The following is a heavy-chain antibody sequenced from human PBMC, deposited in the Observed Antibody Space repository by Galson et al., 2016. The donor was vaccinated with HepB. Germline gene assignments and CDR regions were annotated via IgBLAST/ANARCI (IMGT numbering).Heavy chain of an antibody. CDR2: LYSSGSA. CDR1: GGSITSGNSS. V-gene: IGHV4-61*02. CDR3: ARERVGISGVVWFAEGFDS. D-gene: IGHD3-10*01. J-gene: IGHJ4*02. Sequence: TLSLTCSVSGGSITSGNSSWSWIRQPAGKGLEWIGRLYSSGSADYSPSLKSRVTISGHTSKNQFSLKLSSVTAADTAVYYCARERVGISGVVWFAEGFDSWGQGTLVAVSS.